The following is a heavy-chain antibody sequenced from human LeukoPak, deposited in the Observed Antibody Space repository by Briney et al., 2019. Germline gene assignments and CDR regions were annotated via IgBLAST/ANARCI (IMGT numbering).Heavy chain of an antibody. CDR1: GFTFSSYA. CDR2: ISGSAGGA. J-gene: IGHJ3*02. V-gene: IGHV3-23*01. CDR3: AKGTYSSGWGAFDI. D-gene: IGHD6-19*01. Sequence: PGGSLRLPCAASGFTFSSYAMNWVRQAPGKGLEWVSSISGSAGGAYYADSVKGRFTISRDNSKNTLYLQMNSLRAEDTAVYYCAKGTYSSGWGAFDIWGQGTMVTVSS.